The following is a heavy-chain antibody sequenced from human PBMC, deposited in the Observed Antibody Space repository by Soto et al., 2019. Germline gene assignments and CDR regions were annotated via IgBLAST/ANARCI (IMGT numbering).Heavy chain of an antibody. Sequence: ASVKVSCKAAGYAFSSYYMHWVRQAPGEGLEWMGWINPDSGGTTYAQRFQGRVTISRDDSKNTVYLQMDSLRPDDTAVYYCAKWGEVSHNPGGNYYYGMDVWGQGTTVT. J-gene: IGHJ6*02. CDR2: INPDSGGT. CDR1: GYAFSSYY. D-gene: IGHD3-16*01. CDR3: AKWGEVSHNPGGNYYYGMDV. V-gene: IGHV1-2*02.